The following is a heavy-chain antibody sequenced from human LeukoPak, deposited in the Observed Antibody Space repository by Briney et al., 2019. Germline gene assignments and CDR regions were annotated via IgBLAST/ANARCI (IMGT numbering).Heavy chain of an antibody. CDR1: GYTLTDYY. CDR3: ARVGYYESSGYYEY. Sequence: ASVKVSCKASGYTLTDYYMHWARQAPGQGLEWMGRINPNSGGTNYAQKFQGRVTMTRDTSISTVYMELSRLRSDDTAVYYCARVGYYESSGYYEYWGQGTLVTVSS. J-gene: IGHJ4*02. CDR2: INPNSGGT. D-gene: IGHD3-22*01. V-gene: IGHV1-2*06.